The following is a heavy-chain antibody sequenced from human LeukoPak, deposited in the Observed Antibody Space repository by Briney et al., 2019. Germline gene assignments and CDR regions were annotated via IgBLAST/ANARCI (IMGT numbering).Heavy chain of an antibody. CDR3: AREYCSGGSCYSAVDY. V-gene: IGHV3-21*01. Sequence: GGCLRLSCAACGFTFSSYSMNWVRQAPGKGLEWVSSISSSSSYIYYADSVKGRFTISRDNAKNSLYLQMNSLRAVNTYVYYCAREYCSGGSCYSAVDYWGQGTLVTVSS. D-gene: IGHD2-15*01. CDR1: GFTFSSYS. CDR2: ISSSSSYI. J-gene: IGHJ4*02.